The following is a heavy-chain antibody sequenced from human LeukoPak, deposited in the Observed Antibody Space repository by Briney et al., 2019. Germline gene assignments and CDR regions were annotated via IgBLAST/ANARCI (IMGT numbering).Heavy chain of an antibody. Sequence: PGRSLRLSCAASGFTFNNYGMHWVRQAPGKGLEWVAIISYDGSNTYYADSVKGRFTISRDNSKNTLYLQLNSLRVEDTAVYYCANENYYGSGSYADHWGQGTLVTVSS. CDR2: ISYDGSNT. D-gene: IGHD3-10*01. V-gene: IGHV3-30*18. CDR3: ANENYYGSGSYADH. J-gene: IGHJ4*02. CDR1: GFTFNNYG.